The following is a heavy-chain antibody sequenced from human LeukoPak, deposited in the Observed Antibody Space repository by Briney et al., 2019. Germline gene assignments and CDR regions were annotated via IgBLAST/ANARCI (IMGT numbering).Heavy chain of an antibody. V-gene: IGHV1-2*02. Sequence: ASVKVSCKASGYTFTGYYMHWVRQAPGQGLEWMGWINPNSGGTNYAQKFQGRVTMTRDTSISTAYMELSRLRSDDTAVYYCARALPEYYDFWSGYPPGAFDIWGQGTMVTVSS. D-gene: IGHD3-3*01. CDR1: GYTFTGYY. CDR2: INPNSGGT. CDR3: ARALPEYYDFWSGYPPGAFDI. J-gene: IGHJ3*02.